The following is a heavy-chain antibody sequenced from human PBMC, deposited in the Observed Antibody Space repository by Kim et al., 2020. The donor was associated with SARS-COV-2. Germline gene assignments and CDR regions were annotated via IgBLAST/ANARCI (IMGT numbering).Heavy chain of an antibody. Sequence: SETLSLTCAVYGGSFSGYYWSWIRQPPGKGLEWIGEINHSGSTNYNPSLKSRVTISVDTSKNQFSLKLSSVTAADTAVYYCARGKTGWGGYYYMDVWGKG. CDR3: ARGKTGWGGYYYMDV. J-gene: IGHJ6*03. CDR2: INHSGST. V-gene: IGHV4-34*01. D-gene: IGHD7-27*01. CDR1: GGSFSGYY.